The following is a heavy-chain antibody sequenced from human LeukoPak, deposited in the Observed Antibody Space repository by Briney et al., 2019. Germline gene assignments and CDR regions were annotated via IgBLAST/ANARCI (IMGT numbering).Heavy chain of an antibody. V-gene: IGHV1-69*05. CDR1: GGTFSSYA. CDR2: IIPIFGTA. CDR3: AGGTLGEDKYYFDY. J-gene: IGHJ4*02. Sequence: SVKVSCKASGGTFSSYAISWVRQAPGQGLEWMGRIIPIFGTANYAQKFQGRVTITTDESTSTAYMELSSLRSEDTAVYYCAGGTLGEDKYYFDYWGQGTLVTVSS. D-gene: IGHD3-16*01.